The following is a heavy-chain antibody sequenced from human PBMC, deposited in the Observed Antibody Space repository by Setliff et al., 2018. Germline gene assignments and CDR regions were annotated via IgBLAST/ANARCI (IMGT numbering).Heavy chain of an antibody. CDR1: GGSISSSSYY. Sequence: KHSETLSLTCTVSGGSISSSSYYWGWIRQPPGKGLEWIGSIYYSGSTNYNPSLKSRVTISVDTSKNQFSLKLSSVTAADTAVYYCASVPYSSGWYAYWYFDLWGRGTLVTVSS. CDR2: IYYSGST. D-gene: IGHD6-19*01. CDR3: ASVPYSSGWYAYWYFDL. J-gene: IGHJ2*01. V-gene: IGHV4-39*07.